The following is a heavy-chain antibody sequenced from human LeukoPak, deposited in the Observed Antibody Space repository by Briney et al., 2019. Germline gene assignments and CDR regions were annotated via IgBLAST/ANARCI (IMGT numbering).Heavy chain of an antibody. CDR2: IWYDGSNK. CDR3: ARDAYSGSSGDFDY. Sequence: GGSLRLSCAASGFTFSSYGMHWVRQAPGKGLEWMAVIWYDGSNKYYADSVKGRFTISRDNSKNTLYLQMNSLRAEDTAVYYCARDAYSGSSGDFDYWGQGTLVTVSS. V-gene: IGHV3-33*01. D-gene: IGHD1-26*01. CDR1: GFTFSSYG. J-gene: IGHJ4*02.